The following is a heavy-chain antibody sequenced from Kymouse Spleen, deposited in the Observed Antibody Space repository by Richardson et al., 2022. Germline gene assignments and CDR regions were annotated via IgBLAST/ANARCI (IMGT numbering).Heavy chain of an antibody. CDR1: GGSFSGYY. J-gene: IGHJ2*01. V-gene: IGHV4-34*01. CDR2: INHSGST. CDR3: ARGYCSSTSCYDWYFDL. Sequence: QVQLQQWGAGLLKPSETLSLTCAVYGGSFSGYYWSWIRQPPGKGLEWIGEINHSGSTNYNPSLKSRVTISVDTSKNQFSLKLSSVTAADTAVYYCARGYCSSTSCYDWYFDLWGRGTLVTVSS. D-gene: IGHD2-2*02.